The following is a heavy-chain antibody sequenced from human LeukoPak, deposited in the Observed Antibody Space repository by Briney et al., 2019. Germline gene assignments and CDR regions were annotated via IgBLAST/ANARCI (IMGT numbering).Heavy chain of an antibody. V-gene: IGHV3-30*04. J-gene: IGHJ4*02. CDR1: GFTFSSYE. Sequence: GGSLRLSCAASGFTFSSYEMNWVRQAPGKGLGWVAVISYDGSNKYYADSVKGRFTISRDNSKNTLYLQMNSLRAEDTAGYYCARAPIRYRYSGSYLKKLDYWGQGTLVTVSS. CDR3: ARAPIRYRYSGSYLKKLDY. D-gene: IGHD1-26*01. CDR2: ISYDGSNK.